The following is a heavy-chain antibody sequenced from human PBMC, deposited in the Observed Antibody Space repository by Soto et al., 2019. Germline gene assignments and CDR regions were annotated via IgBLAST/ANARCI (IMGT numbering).Heavy chain of an antibody. CDR2: IYWDDDK. J-gene: IGHJ5*02. CDR1: GFSLSTSGVG. CDR3: AQGRTWYDILTGYYCNWFDP. V-gene: IGHV2-5*02. Sequence: SGPTLVNPTQTLTLTCTFSGFSLSTSGVGVGWIRQPPGKALEWLALIYWDDDKRYSPSLKSRLTITKDTSKNQVVLTMTNMDPVDTATYYCAQGRTWYDILTGYYCNWFDPWGQGNLVTVSS. D-gene: IGHD3-9*01.